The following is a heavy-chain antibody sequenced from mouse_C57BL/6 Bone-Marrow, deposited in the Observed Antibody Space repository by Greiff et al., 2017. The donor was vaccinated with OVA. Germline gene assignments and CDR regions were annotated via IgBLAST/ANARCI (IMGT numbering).Heavy chain of an antibody. Sequence: QVQLQQPGAELVRPGTSVKLSCKASGYTFTSYWMHWVKQRPGQGLEWIGVIDPSDSYTNYNQKFKGKATLPVDTSSSTAYMQLSSLTSEDAAVYYCARSTTVVGFDYWGQGTTLTVSS. J-gene: IGHJ2*01. V-gene: IGHV1-59*01. CDR1: GYTFTSYW. CDR2: IDPSDSYT. CDR3: ARSTTVVGFDY. D-gene: IGHD1-1*01.